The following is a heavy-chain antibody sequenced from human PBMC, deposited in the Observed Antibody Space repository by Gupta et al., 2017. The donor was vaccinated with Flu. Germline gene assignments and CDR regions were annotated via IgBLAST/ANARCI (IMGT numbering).Heavy chain of an antibody. J-gene: IGHJ4*02. CDR1: GFTLSGYA. D-gene: IGHD3-3*01. V-gene: IGHV3-23*01. Sequence: ASGFTLSGYAMGWVRQAPGKGLEWVSAISASGVSTYYADAVKGRFTIFRDNSKSTLFLHMHSLRPEDAAVYYCAKDHRSYDWGQGSLVTVSS. CDR3: AKDHRSYD. CDR2: ISASGVST.